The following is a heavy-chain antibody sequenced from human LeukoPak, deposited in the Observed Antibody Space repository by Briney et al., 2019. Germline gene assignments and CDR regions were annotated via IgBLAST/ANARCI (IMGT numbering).Heavy chain of an antibody. CDR1: GGSISSSSYY. Sequence: SKTLSPTCTVSGGSISSSSYYWGWIRQPPGKGLEWIGSIYYSGSTYYNPSPKSRVTISVDTSKNQFSLKLSSVTAADTAVYYCARRAYCSSTSCYWNDYWGQGTLVTVSS. D-gene: IGHD2-2*01. CDR2: IYYSGST. J-gene: IGHJ4*02. CDR3: ARRAYCSSTSCYWNDY. V-gene: IGHV4-39*01.